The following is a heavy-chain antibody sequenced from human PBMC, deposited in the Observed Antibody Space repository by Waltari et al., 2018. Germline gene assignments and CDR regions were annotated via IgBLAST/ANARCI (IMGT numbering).Heavy chain of an antibody. CDR2: ISGSGGST. J-gene: IGHJ4*02. CDR1: GFTFSSYA. D-gene: IGHD2-2*01. CDR3: AKDRVPGAIVVVPAAILDY. Sequence: EVQLVESGGGLVQPGGSLRLSCAASGFTFSSYAMSWVRQAPGKGLEWVSAISGSGGSTYYADSVNGRFTIARANSKNTLYLQMNCLRAEDTAVYYCAKDRVPGAIVVVPAAILDYWGQGTLVTVSS. V-gene: IGHV3-23*04.